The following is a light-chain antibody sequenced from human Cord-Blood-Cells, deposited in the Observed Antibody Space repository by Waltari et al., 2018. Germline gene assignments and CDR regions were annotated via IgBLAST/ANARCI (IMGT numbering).Light chain of an antibody. V-gene: IGLV2-23*01. CDR1: SSDVGSYNL. CDR3: CSYAGSSNVV. Sequence: QSALTQPASVSGSPGQSITISCTGTSSDVGSYNLVSWYQQHPGKAPKLMIYEGSKRPSGVSNRFSGSKSGNTASLTISGLQAEDEADYYCCSYAGSSNVVFGGGTTLTVL. J-gene: IGLJ2*01. CDR2: EGS.